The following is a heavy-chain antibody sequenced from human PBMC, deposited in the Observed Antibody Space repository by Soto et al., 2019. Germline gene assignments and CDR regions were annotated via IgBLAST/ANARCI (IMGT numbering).Heavy chain of an antibody. CDR2: IYYSGST. Sequence: QVHLQESGPGLVKPSETLSLTCTVSGGSISTYYWSRIRQPPGKGLEWIGYIYYSGSTNYNPSLKSRVTISVDTSKNQFSLKLSSVTAADTAVYYCARDRRSWAYWGQGTLVTVSS. V-gene: IGHV4-59*01. CDR1: GGSISTYY. D-gene: IGHD7-27*01. J-gene: IGHJ4*02. CDR3: ARDRRSWAY.